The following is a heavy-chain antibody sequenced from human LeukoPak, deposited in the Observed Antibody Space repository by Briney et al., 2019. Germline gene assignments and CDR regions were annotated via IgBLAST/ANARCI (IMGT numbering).Heavy chain of an antibody. CDR2: INPNSGGT. Sequence: GASVKVSCKASGYTFTGYYMHWVRQAPGQGLEWMGWINPNSGGTNYAQKFQGWVTLTRDTSISTAYMELSRLRSDDTAVYYCARDHCSGGSCYFWFDPWGQGTLVTVSS. J-gene: IGHJ5*02. V-gene: IGHV1-2*04. CDR3: ARDHCSGGSCYFWFDP. D-gene: IGHD2-15*01. CDR1: GYTFTGYY.